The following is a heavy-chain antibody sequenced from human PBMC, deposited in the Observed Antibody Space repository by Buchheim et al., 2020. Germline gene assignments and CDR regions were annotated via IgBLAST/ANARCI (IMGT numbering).Heavy chain of an antibody. V-gene: IGHV3-30*18. D-gene: IGHD6-6*01. Sequence: QVQLVESGGGVVQPGRSLRLSCAASGFTFSSYGMHWVRQAPGKGLEWVAVISYDGSNKYYADSVKGRFTISRDNSNNTLYLQMNSLRAEDTAVYYCAKAREDSSSFDYWGQGTL. J-gene: IGHJ4*02. CDR2: ISYDGSNK. CDR3: AKAREDSSSFDY. CDR1: GFTFSSYG.